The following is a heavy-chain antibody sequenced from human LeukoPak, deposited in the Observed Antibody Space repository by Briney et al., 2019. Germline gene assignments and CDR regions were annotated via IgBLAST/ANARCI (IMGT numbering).Heavy chain of an antibody. V-gene: IGHV3-9*01. CDR2: ISWKSGSA. Sequence: GRSLRLSCAASGFTFYDHAIHWVRQAPGKGLEWVSWISWKSGSAGYGDSVKGRFTISRDNAKNSLYLQMNSLRAEDTAVYYCARCYYDILTGYYYYYYYMDVWGKGTTVTISS. CDR1: GFTFYDHA. J-gene: IGHJ6*03. D-gene: IGHD3-9*01. CDR3: ARCYYDILTGYYYYYYYMDV.